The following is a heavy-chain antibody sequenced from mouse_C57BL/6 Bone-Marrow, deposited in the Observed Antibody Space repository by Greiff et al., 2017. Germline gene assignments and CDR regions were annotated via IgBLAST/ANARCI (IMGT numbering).Heavy chain of an antibody. CDR3: ARGASYYFDY. J-gene: IGHJ2*01. D-gene: IGHD3-1*01. CDR1: GFTFSSYA. CDR2: ISDGGSYT. Sequence: EVQLVESGGGLVKPGGSLKLSCAASGFTFSSYAMSWVRQTPEKRLEWVATISDGGSYTYYPDNVKGRFTISRDTAKNNLYLQMSHLKAEDTAMYYCARGASYYFDYWGQGTTLTVSS. V-gene: IGHV5-4*01.